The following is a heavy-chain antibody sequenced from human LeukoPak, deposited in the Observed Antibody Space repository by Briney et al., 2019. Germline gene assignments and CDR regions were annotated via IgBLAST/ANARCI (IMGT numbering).Heavy chain of an antibody. J-gene: IGHJ4*02. D-gene: IGHD3-10*01. CDR2: FDPEDGET. V-gene: IGHV1-24*01. CDR1: GYTFTGYY. CDR3: ATTMVRGDLVAI. Sequence: ASVKVSCKASGYTFTGYYLHWVRQAPGKGLEWMGGFDPEDGETIYAQKFQGRVTMTEDTSTDTAYMELSSLRSEDTAVYYCATTMVRGDLVAIWGQGTLVTVSS.